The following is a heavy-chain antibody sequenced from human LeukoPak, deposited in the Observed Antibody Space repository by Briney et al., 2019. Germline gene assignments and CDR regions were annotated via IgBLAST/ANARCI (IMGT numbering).Heavy chain of an antibody. CDR3: ARRMVTSDDAFDI. Sequence: GESLKISCKGSGYSFTSYWIGWVRQLPGKGLEWMGIIYPGDSDTRYSPSFQGQVTISADKSISTAYLQWSSLKASHTAMYYCARRMVTSDDAFDIWGQGAMVTVSS. CDR2: IYPGDSDT. J-gene: IGHJ3*02. V-gene: IGHV5-51*01. CDR1: GYSFTSYW. D-gene: IGHD5-18*01.